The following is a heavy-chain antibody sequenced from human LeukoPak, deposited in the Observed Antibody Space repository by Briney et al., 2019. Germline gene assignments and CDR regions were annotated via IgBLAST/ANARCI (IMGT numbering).Heavy chain of an antibody. J-gene: IGHJ5*02. CDR1: GFTFSSYS. V-gene: IGHV3-21*01. D-gene: IGHD4-17*01. CDR2: ISSSSSYI. Sequence: GGSLRLSCAASGFTFSSYSMNWVRQAPGKGLEWVSSISSSSSYIYYADSVKGRFTISRDNAKNSLYLQMNSLRAEDTAVYYCARADYGDYWYNYWFDPWGQGTLVTVSS. CDR3: ARADYGDYWYNYWFDP.